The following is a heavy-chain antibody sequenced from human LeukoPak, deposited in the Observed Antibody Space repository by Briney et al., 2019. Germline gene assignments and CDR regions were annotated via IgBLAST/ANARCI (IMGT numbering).Heavy chain of an antibody. Sequence: PSETLSLTCAVSGGSISSYHWSWIRQPPGKGLEWIGYIYYSGSTNYNPSLKSRVTISVDTSKNQFSLKLSSVTAADTAVYYCARDRLDVFDYWGQGTLVTVSS. CDR3: ARDRLDVFDY. CDR2: IYYSGST. D-gene: IGHD3/OR15-3a*01. CDR1: GGSISSYH. V-gene: IGHV4-59*01. J-gene: IGHJ4*02.